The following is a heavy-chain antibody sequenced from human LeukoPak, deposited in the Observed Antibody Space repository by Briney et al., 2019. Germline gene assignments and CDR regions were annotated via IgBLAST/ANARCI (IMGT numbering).Heavy chain of an antibody. CDR1: GFTFHDYD. Sequence: GGSLRLSCAASGFTFHDYDMSWVRHSPGKGLEEVSGINWNGDRTGYADSVKGRFTISRDNAKKSLYLQMNSLRAEDTALYYCARRDYYGSGSPDFWGQGTLVTVSS. CDR2: INWNGDRT. CDR3: ARRDYYGSGSPDF. V-gene: IGHV3-20*04. J-gene: IGHJ4*02. D-gene: IGHD3-10*01.